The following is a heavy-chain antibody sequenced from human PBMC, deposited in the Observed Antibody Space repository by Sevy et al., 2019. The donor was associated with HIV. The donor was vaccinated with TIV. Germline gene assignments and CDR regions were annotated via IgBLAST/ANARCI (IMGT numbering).Heavy chain of an antibody. J-gene: IGHJ6*02. V-gene: IGHV3-30*18. D-gene: IGHD1-26*01. Sequence: GGSLRLSCIASGFTFRIYGIQWVRQAPGKGLDWVAVIGYDGSDKYYADSVKGRLTISRDNSKNTLFLQMNSLRVEDTAVYYCAKERGGSYIPYFYGMDVWGQGTAVTVSS. CDR1: GFTFRIYG. CDR3: AKERGGSYIPYFYGMDV. CDR2: IGYDGSDK.